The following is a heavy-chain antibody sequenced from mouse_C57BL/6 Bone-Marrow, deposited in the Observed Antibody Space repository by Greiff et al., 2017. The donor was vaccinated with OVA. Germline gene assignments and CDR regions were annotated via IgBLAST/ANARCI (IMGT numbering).Heavy chain of an antibody. J-gene: IGHJ4*01. CDR2: IWWDDDK. Sequence: QVQLKESGPGILQPSQTLSLTCSFSGFSLSTFGMGVGWIRQPSGKGLEWLAHIWWDDDKYYNPALKSRLTISKDTSKNQVFLKIANVDTADTATYYCARIPITTVVGPGAMDYWGQGTSVTVSS. CDR3: ARIPITTVVGPGAMDY. D-gene: IGHD1-1*01. V-gene: IGHV8-8*01. CDR1: GFSLSTFGMG.